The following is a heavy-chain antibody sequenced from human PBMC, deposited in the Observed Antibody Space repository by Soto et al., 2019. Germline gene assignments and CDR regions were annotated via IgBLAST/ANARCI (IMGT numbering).Heavy chain of an antibody. CDR1: GFTFSSYG. D-gene: IGHD6-13*01. CDR2: INSDGSIT. Sequence: PGGSLRLSCAASGFTFSSYGMTWVRQAPGKGLVWVSRINSDGSITSYADSVKGQFTISRDNAKNTLYLQMNSLRAEDTAVYYCARGSSSWYVSFDYWGQGILVTVSS. J-gene: IGHJ4*02. V-gene: IGHV3-74*01. CDR3: ARGSSSWYVSFDY.